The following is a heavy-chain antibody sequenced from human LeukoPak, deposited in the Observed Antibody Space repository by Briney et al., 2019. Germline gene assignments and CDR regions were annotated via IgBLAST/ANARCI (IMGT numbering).Heavy chain of an antibody. J-gene: IGHJ4*02. D-gene: IGHD6-6*01. CDR2: ASQDVSHK. CDR3: AREGYSSSSIDY. Sequence: GGSLRLSCVASGFIFSRYDMYWVRQAPGKGPEWVAVASQDVSHKYYADFVKGRFTISRDNSKNTLHLQMNTLRVEDTAVYYCAREGYSSSSIDYWGQGTLVTVSS. CDR1: GFIFSRYD. V-gene: IGHV3-30*03.